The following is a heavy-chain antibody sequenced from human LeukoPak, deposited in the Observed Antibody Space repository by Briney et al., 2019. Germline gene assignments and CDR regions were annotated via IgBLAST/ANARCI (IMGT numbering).Heavy chain of an antibody. CDR3: AKGQDVVVVAATLDY. J-gene: IGHJ4*02. CDR2: IKQDGSEK. CDR1: GFTFSSYW. Sequence: QSGGSLRLSCTASGFTFSSYWMSWVRQAPGKGLEWVANIKQDGSEKDYVDSVKGRFTISRDNPKNSLYLQMNSLRAEDTALYYCAKGQDVVVVAATLDYWGQGTLVTVSS. V-gene: IGHV3-7*03. D-gene: IGHD2-15*01.